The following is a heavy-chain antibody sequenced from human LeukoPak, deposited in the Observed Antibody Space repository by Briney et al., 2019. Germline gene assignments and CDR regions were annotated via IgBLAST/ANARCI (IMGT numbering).Heavy chain of an antibody. CDR1: GFTFSSYG. V-gene: IGHV3-30*18. CDR2: ISYDGSNK. J-gene: IGHJ4*02. CDR3: AKANLLWFGELFRFDY. Sequence: GGSLRLSCAASGFTFSSYGMHWVRQAPGKGLEWLAVISYDGSNKYYANPVKGRFTISRDNSKNTLYLQMNSLRAEDTAVYYCAKANLLWFGELFRFDYWGQGTLVTVSS. D-gene: IGHD3-10*01.